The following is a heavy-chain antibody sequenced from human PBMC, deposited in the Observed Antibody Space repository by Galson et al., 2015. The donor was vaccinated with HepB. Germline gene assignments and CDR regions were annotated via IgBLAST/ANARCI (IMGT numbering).Heavy chain of an antibody. Sequence: SLRLSCAASGFTFSSYGMHWVRQAPGKGLEWVAVISYDGSNKYYADSVKGRFTISRDNSKNTLYLQMNSLRAEDTAVYYCAKGHSPDYDFWSGYYPQYYYYYGMDVWGQGTTVTVSS. CDR2: ISYDGSNK. V-gene: IGHV3-30*18. CDR3: AKGHSPDYDFWSGYYPQYYYYYGMDV. J-gene: IGHJ6*02. CDR1: GFTFSSYG. D-gene: IGHD3-3*01.